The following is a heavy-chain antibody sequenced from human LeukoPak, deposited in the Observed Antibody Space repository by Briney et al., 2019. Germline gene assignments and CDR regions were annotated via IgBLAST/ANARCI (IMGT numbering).Heavy chain of an antibody. Sequence: GGSLRLSCAASGFTFDDYAMHWARQAPGKGLEWVSGISWNSGSIGYADSVKGRFTISRDNAKNSLYLQMNSLRAEDTALYYCAKDGSYSGSYSYFDYWGQGTLVTVSS. J-gene: IGHJ4*02. D-gene: IGHD1-26*01. V-gene: IGHV3-9*01. CDR3: AKDGSYSGSYSYFDY. CDR1: GFTFDDYA. CDR2: ISWNSGSI.